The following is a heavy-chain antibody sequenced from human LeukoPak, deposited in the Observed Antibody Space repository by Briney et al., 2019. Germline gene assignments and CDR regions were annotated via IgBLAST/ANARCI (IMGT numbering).Heavy chain of an antibody. CDR3: ARLLTSSSWYDWFDP. J-gene: IGHJ5*02. CDR1: GGSISSYY. CDR2: IYYSGST. Sequence: SETLSLTCTVSGGSISSYYWSWIRQTPGKGLEWIGDIYYSGSTNYNPSLKSRVTISVDTSKNQFSLKLSSVTAADTAVYYCARLLTSSSWYDWFDPWGQGTLVTVSS. V-gene: IGHV4-59*08. D-gene: IGHD6-13*01.